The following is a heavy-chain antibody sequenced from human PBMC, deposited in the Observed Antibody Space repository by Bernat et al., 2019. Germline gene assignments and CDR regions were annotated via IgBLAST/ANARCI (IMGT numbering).Heavy chain of an antibody. CDR2: ISYDGNNQ. CDR3: ARLGSSCYTPCHQGGLES. CDR1: GFTFSCYA. J-gene: IGHJ5*01. D-gene: IGHD2-15*01. Sequence: QVQLVESGGGVVQPGGSLRLSCAASGFTFSCYAIHWVRQAPAKGLEWVAVISYDGNNQYYADSVRGRFTISRDNSENTLYLQMNSLRPEDTAVYYCARLGSSCYTPCHQGGLESWGQGPLVTVS. V-gene: IGHV3-30*04.